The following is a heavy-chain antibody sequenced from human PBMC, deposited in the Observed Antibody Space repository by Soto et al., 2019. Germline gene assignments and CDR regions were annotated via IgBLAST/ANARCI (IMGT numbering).Heavy chain of an antibody. D-gene: IGHD3-10*01. CDR3: ARVTPGVNWFDP. Sequence: ASVKVSCKASGYTFTSYAMHWVRQAPGQRLEWMGWINAGNGNTKYSQKFQGRVTITRDTSASTAYMELSSLGSEDTAVYYCARVTPGVNWFDPWGQGTLVTVSS. CDR1: GYTFTSYA. CDR2: INAGNGNT. V-gene: IGHV1-3*01. J-gene: IGHJ5*02.